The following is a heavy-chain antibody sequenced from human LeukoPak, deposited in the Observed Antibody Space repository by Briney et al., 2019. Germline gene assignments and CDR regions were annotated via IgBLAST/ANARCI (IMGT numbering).Heavy chain of an antibody. D-gene: IGHD2-15*01. CDR1: GFTFSSYS. J-gene: IGHJ4*02. CDR3: ARVPHDIVVVVAATPDY. Sequence: GGSLRLSCVASGFTFSSYSMNWVRQAPGKGLEWVSSITSRSTYIYYADSVKGRFTISRDNAKNSLYLQMNSLRAEDTAVYYCARVPHDIVVVVAATPDYWGQGTRVTVSS. V-gene: IGHV3-21*01. CDR2: ITSRSTYI.